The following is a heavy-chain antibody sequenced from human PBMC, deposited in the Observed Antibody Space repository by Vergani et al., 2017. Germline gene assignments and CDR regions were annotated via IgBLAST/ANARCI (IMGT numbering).Heavy chain of an antibody. CDR3: TTEITIFGVVRDFDY. D-gene: IGHD3-3*01. J-gene: IGHJ4*02. V-gene: IGHV3-15*01. CDR1: GFTFSNAW. Sequence: EVQLVESGGGLVKPGGSLRLSCAASGFTFSNAWMSWVRQAPGKGLEWVGRIKSKTDGGTTDYAAPVKGRFTISRDDSKTTLYLQMNSLKTEDTAVYYCTTEITIFGVVRDFDYWGQGTLVTVSS. CDR2: IKSKTDGGTT.